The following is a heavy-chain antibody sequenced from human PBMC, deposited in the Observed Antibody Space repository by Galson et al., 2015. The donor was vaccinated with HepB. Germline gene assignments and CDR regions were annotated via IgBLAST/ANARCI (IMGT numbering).Heavy chain of an antibody. J-gene: IGHJ3*02. V-gene: IGHV1-3*01. CDR1: GYTFTSYA. D-gene: IGHD6-13*01. CDR2: INAGNGNT. CDR3: ARGLAVAGNLYDAFDI. Sequence: SVKVSCKASGYTFTSYAMHWVRQAPGQRLEWMGWINAGNGNTKYSQKFQGRVTISRDTSASTAYMELSSLRSEDTAVYYCARGLAVAGNLYDAFDIWGQGTMVTVSS.